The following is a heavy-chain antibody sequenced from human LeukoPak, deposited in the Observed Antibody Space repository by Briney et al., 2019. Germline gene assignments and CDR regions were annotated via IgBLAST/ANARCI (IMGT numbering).Heavy chain of an antibody. Sequence: GRSLRLSCAASGFTFDDYAMHWVRQAPGKGLEWVSGISWNSGSIGYADSVKGRFTISRDNAKNSLYLQMNSLRAEDMALYYCAKGVGDGYNSDAFDIWGQGTMVTVPS. CDR1: GFTFDDYA. J-gene: IGHJ3*02. D-gene: IGHD5-24*01. CDR2: ISWNSGSI. V-gene: IGHV3-9*03. CDR3: AKGVGDGYNSDAFDI.